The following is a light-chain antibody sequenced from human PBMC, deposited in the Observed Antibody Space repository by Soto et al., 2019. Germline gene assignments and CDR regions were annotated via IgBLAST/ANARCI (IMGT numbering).Light chain of an antibody. CDR3: QQYGRSPIT. J-gene: IGKJ5*01. V-gene: IGKV3-20*01. CDR1: QNVASS. Sequence: EIVLTQSPGTLSLSPGEGATLSCRASQNVASSLAWYEHKPGQAPRLLIYGASSRATGIPDRFSGSGSGTDFTLTISRLEPEDFALYYCQQYGRSPITFGQGTRLEIE. CDR2: GAS.